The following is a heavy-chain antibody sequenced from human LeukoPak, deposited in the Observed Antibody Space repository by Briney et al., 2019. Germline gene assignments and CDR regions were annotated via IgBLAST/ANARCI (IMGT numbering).Heavy chain of an antibody. Sequence: GGSLRLSCVASGFSFGNYAMSWVRQAPGKGLQWVSQISGTGGATWYAGFARDRFTISRDNSKKTLYLQMSGLRVEDTAVYYCVKDPRDTYGTNWFVSWGQGTLLIVSS. CDR3: VKDPRDTYGTNWFVS. V-gene: IGHV3-23*01. J-gene: IGHJ5*01. D-gene: IGHD2-21*01. CDR1: GFSFGNYA. CDR2: ISGTGGAT.